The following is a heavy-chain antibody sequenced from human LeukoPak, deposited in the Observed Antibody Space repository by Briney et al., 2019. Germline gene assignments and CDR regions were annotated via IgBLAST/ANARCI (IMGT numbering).Heavy chain of an antibody. CDR2: IYYSGST. D-gene: IGHD1-7*01. J-gene: IGHJ4*02. CDR3: AGNWNYGYDY. V-gene: IGHV4-61*05. CDR1: GGSISTSSYY. Sequence: SETLSLTCTVSGGSISTSSYYWGWVRQPPGKGLEWIGYIYYSGSTNYNPSLKSRVTISVDTSKNQFSLKLSSVTAADTAVYYCAGNWNYGYDYWGQGTLVTVSS.